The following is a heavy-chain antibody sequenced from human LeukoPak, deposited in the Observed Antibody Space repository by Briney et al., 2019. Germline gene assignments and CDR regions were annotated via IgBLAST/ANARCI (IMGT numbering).Heavy chain of an antibody. J-gene: IGHJ4*02. D-gene: IGHD2-21*01. CDR3: ARWGDLPSDS. CDR2: ISAYNGNT. CDR1: GFIFINHG. V-gene: IGHV1-18*01. Sequence: VASVKVSCKTSGFIFINHGISWVRQAPGQGLGWMGWISAYNGNTDYGQNFQGRLTMTTDTSASTAYMELGSLDFDDTAVYFCARWGDLPSDSWGQGTLVTVSS.